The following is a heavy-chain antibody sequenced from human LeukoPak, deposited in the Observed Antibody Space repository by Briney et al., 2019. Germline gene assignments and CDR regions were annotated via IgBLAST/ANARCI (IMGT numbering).Heavy chain of an antibody. J-gene: IGHJ6*03. Sequence: GESLKISCKGSGYSFTSYWIGWVRQMPGKGLERMGIIYPGDSDTRYSPSFQGQVTISADKSISTAYLQWSSLKASDTAMYYCARVYDCSSTSCYLDYYYYMDVWGKGTTVTVSS. V-gene: IGHV5-51*01. CDR3: ARVYDCSSTSCYLDYYYYMDV. CDR2: IYPGDSDT. CDR1: GYSFTSYW. D-gene: IGHD2-2*01.